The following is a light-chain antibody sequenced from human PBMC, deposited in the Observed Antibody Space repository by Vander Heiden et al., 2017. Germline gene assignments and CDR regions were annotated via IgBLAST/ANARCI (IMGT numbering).Light chain of an antibody. V-gene: IGLV2-8*01. CDR3: SSYAGSNNLV. J-gene: IGLJ2*01. Sequence: QSALPQPLSASASPGQSVPISCTGTSSDVGGYNYVSWYQQHPGKAPKLMIYEVSKRPSGVPDRFSGSKSGNTASLTVSGLQAEDEADYYCSSYAGSNNLVFGGGTKLTVL. CDR1: SSDVGGYNY. CDR2: EVS.